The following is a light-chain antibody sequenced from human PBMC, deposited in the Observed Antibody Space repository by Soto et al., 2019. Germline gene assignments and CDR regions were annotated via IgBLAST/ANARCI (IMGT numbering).Light chain of an antibody. Sequence: TQSPSTLSLSPGERATLSXRARRSFSTRYLAWYQEKPXXAPKLLXXXAYXRATGIPASFSGSWSGTDFTLTTNGLEPEDSAVEYCQQRGNWPSTWTFGQGTKVDIK. V-gene: IGKV3D-20*02. CDR2: XAY. J-gene: IGKJ1*01. CDR3: QQRGNWPSTWT. CDR1: RSFSTRY.